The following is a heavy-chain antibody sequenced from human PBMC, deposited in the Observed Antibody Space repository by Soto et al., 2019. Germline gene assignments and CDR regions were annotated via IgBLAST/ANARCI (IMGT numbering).Heavy chain of an antibody. J-gene: IGHJ4*02. CDR2: VIPLFGTA. CDR1: GVTFSSET. D-gene: IGHD1-26*01. Sequence: QVQLVQSGADVKKPGSSVKVSCQASGVTFSSETLGWVRQAPGQGREWVGGVIPLFGTASYAQKFQGRVTITADESTSTVYMELSSLRSDDTAVYFCATEWGENPASPFDAWGQGTLVTVSS. V-gene: IGHV1-69*01. CDR3: ATEWGENPASPFDA.